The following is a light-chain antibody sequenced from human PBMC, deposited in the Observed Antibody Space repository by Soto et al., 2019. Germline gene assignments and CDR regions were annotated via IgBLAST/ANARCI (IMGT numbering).Light chain of an antibody. CDR2: DVS. CDR3: SSYTSSSLYV. J-gene: IGLJ1*01. CDR1: SSDVGGYNY. V-gene: IGLV2-14*01. Sequence: QSALTQPASVSGSPGQSITISCTGTSSDVGGYNYVSWYQQHPGKDPKLMIYDVSNRPSGVSNRFSGSKSGNTASLTISGLQAEDEADYYCSSYTSSSLYVFGTGTKLIVL.